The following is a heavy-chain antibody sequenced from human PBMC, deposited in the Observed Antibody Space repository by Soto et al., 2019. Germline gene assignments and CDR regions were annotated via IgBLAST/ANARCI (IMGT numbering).Heavy chain of an antibody. V-gene: IGHV1-2*04. D-gene: IGHD1-26*01. J-gene: IGHJ6*02. CDR3: ARGIVGSNPHYYGMDV. CDR1: GYTFTGYY. CDR2: INPNSGGT. Sequence: QVQLVQSGAEVKKPGASVKVSCKASGYTFTGYYMHWVRQAPGQGLELMGWINPNSGGTNYAQKCQCWVTMTRDMSISPADMELSRLRSDDTAVDYCARGIVGSNPHYYGMDVWGQGTTVTVSS.